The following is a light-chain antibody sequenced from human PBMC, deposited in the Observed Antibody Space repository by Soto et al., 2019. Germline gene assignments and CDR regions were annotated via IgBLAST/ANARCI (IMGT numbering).Light chain of an antibody. Sequence: QSVLTQPASVSGSPGQSITISCTGTSSDVGSYDLVSWYQQHPGKAPKLMIYDVSKRPSGVSNRFSGSKSGNTASLTISGLQAEDEADYYCCSRVRGHSNSYVFGVGTKVTVL. CDR2: DVS. CDR1: SSDVGSYDL. CDR3: CSRVRGHSNSYV. V-gene: IGLV2-23*02. J-gene: IGLJ1*01.